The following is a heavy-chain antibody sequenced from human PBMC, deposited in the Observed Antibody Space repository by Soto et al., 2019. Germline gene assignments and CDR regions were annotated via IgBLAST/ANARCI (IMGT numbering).Heavy chain of an antibody. J-gene: IGHJ4*02. CDR3: VRAHSSTWYAAFRWDFY. CDR2: ISTGSNTI. D-gene: IGHD2-2*01. Sequence: EEHLVESGGGLVQPGGSLRLSCAVSGFTFSAFAMNWVRQAPGKGLEWVAYISTGSNTIYYAGSVRGRFTVSRDDAKNSLYLEMNSLRDEDTAIYYCVRAHSSTWYAAFRWDFYWGQGTLVAVSS. V-gene: IGHV3-48*02. CDR1: GFTFSAFA.